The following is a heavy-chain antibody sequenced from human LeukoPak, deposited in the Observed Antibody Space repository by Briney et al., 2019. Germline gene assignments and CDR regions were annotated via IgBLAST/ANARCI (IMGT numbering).Heavy chain of an antibody. CDR2: IKTKTDGGTL. V-gene: IGHV3-15*01. D-gene: IGHD5-12*01. CDR3: IPRGYGGF. Sequence: GGSLRLSCAASGFTFTNAWMNWVRQAPGKGLEWVGRIKTKTDGGTLDYTAPVKGRFTISRDDLKNTLYLQMSSLTTEGTAVYYCIPRGYGGFWGQGTLVTVSS. CDR1: GFTFTNAW. J-gene: IGHJ4*02.